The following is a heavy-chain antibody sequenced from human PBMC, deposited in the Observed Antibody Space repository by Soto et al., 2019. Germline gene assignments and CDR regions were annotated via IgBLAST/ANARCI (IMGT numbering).Heavy chain of an antibody. CDR3: ARTTGTTRFDP. Sequence: PSETLSLTCTVSGGSISSGDYYWSWIRQPPGKGLEWIGYIYYSGSTYYNPSLKSRVTISVDTSKNQFSLKLSSVTAADTAVYYCARTTGTTRFDPWGQGTLVTVSS. D-gene: IGHD1-1*01. J-gene: IGHJ5*02. V-gene: IGHV4-30-4*01. CDR1: GGSISSGDYY. CDR2: IYYSGST.